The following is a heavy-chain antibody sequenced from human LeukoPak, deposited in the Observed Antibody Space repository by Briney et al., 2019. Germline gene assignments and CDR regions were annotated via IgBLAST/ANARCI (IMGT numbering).Heavy chain of an antibody. CDR3: ARGPHMTTVTPVTFDY. J-gene: IGHJ4*02. CDR1: GGSISSSSYY. V-gene: IGHV4-39*07. CDR2: IYYSGST. Sequence: SETLSLTCTVSGGSISSSSYYWGWIRQPPGKGLEWIGSIYYSGSTYYNPSLKSRVTISVDTSKNQFSLKLSSVTAADTAVYYCARGPHMTTVTPVTFDYWGQGTLVTVSS. D-gene: IGHD4-17*01.